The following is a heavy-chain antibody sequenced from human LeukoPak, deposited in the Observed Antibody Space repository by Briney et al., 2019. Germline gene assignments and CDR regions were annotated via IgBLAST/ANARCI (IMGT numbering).Heavy chain of an antibody. V-gene: IGHV1-3*01. CDR1: GYTFNSYA. J-gene: IGHJ6*03. CDR3: ARFLAAAGTRRYYYYYYMDV. CDR2: INAGNDNT. D-gene: IGHD6-13*01. Sequence: GASVKVSCKASGYTFNSYAMHWVRQAPGQRLEWMGWINAGNDNTKYSQNLQGRVTITRDTSASTVYMELSSLRSEDTAVYYCARFLAAAGTRRYYYYYYMDVWGKGTTVTVSS.